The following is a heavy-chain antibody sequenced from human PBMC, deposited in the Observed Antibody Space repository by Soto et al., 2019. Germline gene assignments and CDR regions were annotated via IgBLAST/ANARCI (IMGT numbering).Heavy chain of an antibody. CDR1: GGSVSSGSYY. CDR2: IYYSGST. Sequence: SETLSLTCTVSGGSVSSGSYYWSWIRQPPGKGLEWIGYIYYSGSTNYNPSLKSRVTISVDTSKNQFSLKLSSVTAADTAVYYCERQMHRQEEQNLVRGNWFDPWGQGTKVTLSS. V-gene: IGHV4-61*01. D-gene: IGHD6-13*01. CDR3: ERQMHRQEEQNLVRGNWFDP. J-gene: IGHJ5*02.